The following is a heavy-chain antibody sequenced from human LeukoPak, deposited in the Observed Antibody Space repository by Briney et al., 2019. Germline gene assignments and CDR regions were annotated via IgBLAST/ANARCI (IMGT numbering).Heavy chain of an antibody. D-gene: IGHD4-17*01. CDR3: ARVRTTRGWFDP. J-gene: IGHJ5*02. CDR1: GYTFTSYG. CDR2: ISAYNGNT. V-gene: IGHV1-18*01. Sequence: ASVKVSCKASGYTFTSYGISWVRQAPGQGLEWMGWISAYNGNTNYAQKFQGRVTITADESTSTAYMELSSLRSEDTAVYYCARVRTTRGWFDPWGQGTLVTVSS.